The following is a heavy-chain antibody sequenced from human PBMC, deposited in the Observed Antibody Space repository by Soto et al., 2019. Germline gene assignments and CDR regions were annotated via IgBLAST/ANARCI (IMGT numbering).Heavy chain of an antibody. CDR3: ARDWDFWSGYYGYYYAMDV. D-gene: IGHD3-3*01. CDR1: GGSVSSGSYY. CDR2: IYYSGST. V-gene: IGHV4-61*01. J-gene: IGHJ6*02. Sequence: KPSETLSLTCTVSGGSVSSGSYYWSWIWQPPGKGLEWIGYIYYSGSTNYNPSLKSRVTISVDTSKNQFSLKLSSVTAADTAVYYCARDWDFWSGYYGYYYAMDVWGQGTTVTV.